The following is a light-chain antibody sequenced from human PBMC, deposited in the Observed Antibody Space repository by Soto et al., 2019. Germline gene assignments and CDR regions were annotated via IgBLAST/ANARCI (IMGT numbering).Light chain of an antibody. CDR1: SSDVGGYNY. J-gene: IGLJ1*01. CDR3: CSDAGSYV. V-gene: IGLV2-11*01. Sequence: QSALTQPRLVSGSPGQSVLISCTGTSSDVGGYNYVSWYQQHPGKAPKLMMDDVSKRPSGVPDRFSGSKSGNTASLTISGLHAEDEADYYCCSDAGSYVFGTGTKLTVL. CDR2: DVS.